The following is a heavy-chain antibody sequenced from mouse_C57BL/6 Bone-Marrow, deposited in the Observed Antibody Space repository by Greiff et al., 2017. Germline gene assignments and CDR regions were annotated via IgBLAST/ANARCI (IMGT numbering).Heavy chain of an antibody. D-gene: IGHD1-1*01. CDR3: ERYPMSTVVAADSMDY. CDR1: GYSFTDYN. V-gene: IGHV1-39*01. CDR2: INPNYGTT. J-gene: IGHJ4*01. Sequence: EVQLQQSGPELVKPGASVKISCKASGYSFTDYNMNWVKQSHGKSLEWIGVINPNYGTTSYNQKFKGKATLTVDKSSSTAYMQLNSLTSEDSAVYYCERYPMSTVVAADSMDYWGQGTSVTVSS.